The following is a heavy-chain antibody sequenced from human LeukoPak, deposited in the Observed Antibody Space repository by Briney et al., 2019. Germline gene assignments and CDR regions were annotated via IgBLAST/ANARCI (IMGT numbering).Heavy chain of an antibody. CDR1: GFTFSNFW. CDR3: VRDRGTYRPIDY. J-gene: IGHJ4*02. V-gene: IGHV3-7*03. D-gene: IGHD1-26*01. Sequence: GGSLRLSCAASGFTFSNFWMSWVRQAAGKGLEWVANIKQDGSEEYYVDSVKGRFTISRDNAKNSLYLQMNSLRAEDTAIYYCVRDRGTYRPIDYWGQGTLVTVSS. CDR2: IKQDGSEE.